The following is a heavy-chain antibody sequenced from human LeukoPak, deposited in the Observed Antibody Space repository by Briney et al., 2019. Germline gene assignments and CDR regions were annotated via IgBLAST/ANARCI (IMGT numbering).Heavy chain of an antibody. CDR1: GGSFSGYY. CDR2: INHSGST. CDR3: ARGRRKGGVGATSVGDYFDY. V-gene: IGHV4-34*01. J-gene: IGHJ4*02. Sequence: SETLSLTCAVYGGSFSGYYWSWIRQPPGKGLEWIGEINHSGSTNYSPSLKSRVTISVDTSKNQFSLKLSSVTAADTAVYYCARGRRKGGVGATSVGDYFDYWGQGTLVTVSS. D-gene: IGHD1-26*01.